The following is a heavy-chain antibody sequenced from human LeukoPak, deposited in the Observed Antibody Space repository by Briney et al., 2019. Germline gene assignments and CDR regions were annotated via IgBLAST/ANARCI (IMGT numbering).Heavy chain of an antibody. CDR1: GYTFINYY. J-gene: IGHJ4*02. V-gene: IGHV1-8*01. CDR3: ARREYDILTGYSSFDY. D-gene: IGHD3-9*01. Sequence: ASMKGSFKAFGYTFINYYINWVRQATGQRVEWMGWVNPNSGNIGFAQKFQGRVTMTRNTPISTAYMELSSLRSEDTAVYYCARREYDILTGYSSFDYWGQGTLVTVSS. CDR2: VNPNSGNI.